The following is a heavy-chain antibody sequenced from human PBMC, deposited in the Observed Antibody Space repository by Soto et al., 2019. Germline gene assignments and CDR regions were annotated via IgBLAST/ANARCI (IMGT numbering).Heavy chain of an antibody. D-gene: IGHD6-13*01. Sequence: EVQLLESGGGLVQPGGSLRLSCAASGFTFSSYAMSWVRQAPGKGLEWVSAISGSGGSTYYADSVKGRFTISRDNSKNTLYLQMNSLRAEDTAVYYCAKDLGSSWPYYYYGMDVWGQGTTVTVSS. CDR1: GFTFSSYA. V-gene: IGHV3-23*01. J-gene: IGHJ6*02. CDR2: ISGSGGST. CDR3: AKDLGSSWPYYYYGMDV.